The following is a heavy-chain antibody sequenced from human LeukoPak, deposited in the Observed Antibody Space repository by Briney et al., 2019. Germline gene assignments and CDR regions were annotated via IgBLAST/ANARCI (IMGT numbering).Heavy chain of an antibody. J-gene: IGHJ4*02. CDR1: GFTFSTYG. D-gene: IGHD2-21*01. Sequence: GRSLRLSCAASGFTFSTYGMHWVRQAPGKGLEWVAVISYDGSNEYYADSVKGRFAISRDNSKNTLYLQMSSLRAEDTAVYYCAKEFNRGLPDYWGQGTLVTVPS. CDR2: ISYDGSNE. V-gene: IGHV3-30*18. CDR3: AKEFNRGLPDY.